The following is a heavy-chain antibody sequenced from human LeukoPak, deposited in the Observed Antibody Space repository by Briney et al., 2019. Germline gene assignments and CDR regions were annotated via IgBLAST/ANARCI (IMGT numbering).Heavy chain of an antibody. Sequence: PSETLSLTCTVSGGSISSYFWTWIRQPAGKGLEWIGHIDTSGRTNYNPSLKSRVIMSVDKSKNQFSLKVTCVSAADTAVYYCARVEMGSEVSCCFADVWGKGTTVTVSS. D-gene: IGHD2-2*01. CDR1: GGSISSYF. J-gene: IGHJ6*04. V-gene: IGHV4-4*07. CDR2: IDTSGRT. CDR3: ARVEMGSEVSCCFADV.